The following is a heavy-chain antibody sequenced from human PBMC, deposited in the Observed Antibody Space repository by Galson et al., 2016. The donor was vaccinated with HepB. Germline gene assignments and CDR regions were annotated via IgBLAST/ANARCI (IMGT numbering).Heavy chain of an antibody. CDR3: ARQEQRSSRHWYFDV. CDR2: FYPGDSDA. CDR1: GYKFGYYW. D-gene: IGHD1/OR15-1a*01. J-gene: IGHJ2*01. Sequence: QSGAEVKKSGESLKISCKASGYKFGYYWIGWVRQVPGKGLEWMGIFYPGDSDARYSPSFQGQVTFTADESTSTAYLQWTSLKPSATAMYYCARQEQRSSRHWYFDVWGRGTLLTVSS. V-gene: IGHV5-51*01.